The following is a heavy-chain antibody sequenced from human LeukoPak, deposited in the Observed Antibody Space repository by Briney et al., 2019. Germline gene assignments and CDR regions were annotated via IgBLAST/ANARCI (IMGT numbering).Heavy chain of an antibody. D-gene: IGHD2-2*01. CDR3: ARKCHRYCSSTTPDFDY. CDR2: INHSGST. Sequence: PSETLSLTCAVYGGSFSGYYWSWIRQPPGKGLEWIGEINHSGSTNYNPSLKSRVTISVDTSKNQFSLKLSSVTAADTAVYYCARKCHRYCSSTTPDFDYWGQGTLVTVSS. CDR1: GGSFSGYY. J-gene: IGHJ4*02. V-gene: IGHV4-34*01.